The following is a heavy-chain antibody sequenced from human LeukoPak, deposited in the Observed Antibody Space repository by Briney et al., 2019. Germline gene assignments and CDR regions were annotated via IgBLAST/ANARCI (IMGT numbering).Heavy chain of an antibody. CDR2: ISSDGSNK. V-gene: IGHV3-30-3*01. Sequence: QPGGSLRLSCAASGFTFNSYAMHWVRQAPGKGLEWVAVISSDGSNKYYADSVKGRVTISRDNSKNTLYLQMNSLRAEDTAVYYCARDPSQSGCVDYWGQGTLVTVSS. CDR3: ARDPSQSGCVDY. J-gene: IGHJ4*02. CDR1: GFTFNSYA. D-gene: IGHD6-19*01.